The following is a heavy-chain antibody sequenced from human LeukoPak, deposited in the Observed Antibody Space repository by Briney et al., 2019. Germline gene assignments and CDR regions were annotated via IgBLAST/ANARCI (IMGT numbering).Heavy chain of an antibody. D-gene: IGHD3-22*01. CDR3: ARGPYYDSSGYYYDY. CDR1: GYTFTGYY. V-gene: IGHV1-2*02. J-gene: IGHJ4*02. Sequence: ASVKVSCKASGYTFTGYYMHWVRQAPGQGLEWMGWINPNSGGTNYAQKLQGRVTMTRDTSISTAYMELSRLRSDDTAVYYCARGPYYDSSGYYYDYWGQGTLVTVSS. CDR2: INPNSGGT.